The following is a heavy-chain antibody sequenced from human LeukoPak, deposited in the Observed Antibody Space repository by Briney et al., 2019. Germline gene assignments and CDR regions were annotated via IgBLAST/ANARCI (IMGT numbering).Heavy chain of an antibody. D-gene: IGHD2-15*01. J-gene: IGHJ6*04. Sequence: SETLSLTCTVSGGSISSYYWSWIRQPPGKGLEWIGYIYYSGSTNYNPSLKSRVTISVDTSKNQFSLKLSSVTAADTAVYYCARVGLYCSGGSCYSDGMDVWGKGTTVTVSS. CDR3: ARVGLYCSGGSCYSDGMDV. CDR1: GGSISSYY. V-gene: IGHV4-59*01. CDR2: IYYSGST.